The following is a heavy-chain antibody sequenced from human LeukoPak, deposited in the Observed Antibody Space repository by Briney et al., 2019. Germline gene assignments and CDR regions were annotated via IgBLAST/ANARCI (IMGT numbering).Heavy chain of an antibody. V-gene: IGHV1-18*01. CDR1: GYTFTSYG. CDR3: ARDGYYYDSSGHYSFDY. D-gene: IGHD3-22*01. CDR2: ISAYNGNT. J-gene: IGHJ4*02. Sequence: ASVKVSCKASGYTFTSYGISWVRQAPGQGLEWMGWISAYNGNTNYAQKLQGRVTMTTDTSTSTAYMELRSLRSEDTAVYYCARDGYYYDSSGHYSFDYWGQGTLVTVSS.